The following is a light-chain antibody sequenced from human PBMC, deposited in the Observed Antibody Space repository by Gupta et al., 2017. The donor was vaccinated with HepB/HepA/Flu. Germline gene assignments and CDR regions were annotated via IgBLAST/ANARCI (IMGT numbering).Light chain of an antibody. CDR1: SSNIGGYNY. CDR2: DVS. Sequence: QSALTQPASVSGSPGQSITIPCTGTSSNIGGYNYVSWYQQHPGKAPKLMIYDVSNRPSGVSNRFSGSKSANTASLTISGLLAEDEADYYCTSYTRSSTWVFGGGTQVTVL. CDR3: TSYTRSSTWV. J-gene: IGLJ3*02. V-gene: IGLV2-14*03.